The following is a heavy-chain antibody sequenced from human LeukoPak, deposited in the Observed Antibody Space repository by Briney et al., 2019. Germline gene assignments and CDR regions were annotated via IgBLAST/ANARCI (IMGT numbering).Heavy chain of an antibody. J-gene: IGHJ4*02. V-gene: IGHV3-21*01. CDR3: ARDVGIVGATNSFDY. D-gene: IGHD1-26*01. CDR2: ISSSSSYI. CDR1: GFTFSSYS. Sequence: PGGSLRLSCAASGFTFSSYSMNWVRQAPGKGLEWVSSISSSSSYIYYADSVKGRFTISGDNSKNTLYLQMNSLRAEDTAVYYCARDVGIVGATNSFDYWGQGTLVTVSS.